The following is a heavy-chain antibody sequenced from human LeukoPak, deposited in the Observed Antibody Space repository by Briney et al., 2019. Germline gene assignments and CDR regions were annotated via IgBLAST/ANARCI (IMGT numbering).Heavy chain of an antibody. J-gene: IGHJ5*02. CDR3: ARREQQLGWFDP. D-gene: IGHD6-13*01. Sequence: KPSETLSPTCTVSGGPISSSSYYWGWIRQPPGKGLEWIGSIYYSGSTYYNPSLKSRVTISVDTSKNQFSLKLSSVTAADTAVYYCARREQQLGWFDPWGQGTLVTVSS. V-gene: IGHV4-39*01. CDR2: IYYSGST. CDR1: GGPISSSSYY.